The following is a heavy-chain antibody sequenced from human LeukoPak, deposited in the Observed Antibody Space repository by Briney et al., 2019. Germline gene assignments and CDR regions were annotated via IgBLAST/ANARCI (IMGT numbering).Heavy chain of an antibody. J-gene: IGHJ3*02. D-gene: IGHD3-22*01. CDR3: ARVPNYYDSSGYVALAFDI. V-gene: IGHV4-31*03. CDR1: GDSISRGGDY. Sequence: SETLSLTCSVSGDSISRGGDYWTWIRQRPEKGLEWIGYISGSGSTYYSPSLRSRVTVSADTSKNQFSLKLTSVTAADTAVYYCARVPNYYDSSGYVALAFDIWGQGTMVTVSS. CDR2: ISGSGST.